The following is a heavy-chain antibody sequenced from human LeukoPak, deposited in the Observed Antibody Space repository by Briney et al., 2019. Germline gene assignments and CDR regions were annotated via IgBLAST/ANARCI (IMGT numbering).Heavy chain of an antibody. CDR1: GFTFSSYS. CDR2: ISSSSSTI. CDR3: AKDGGKRWLQTFDY. J-gene: IGHJ4*02. D-gene: IGHD5-24*01. V-gene: IGHV3-48*01. Sequence: GGSLRLSCAASGFTFSSYSMNWVRQAPGKGLEWVSYISSSSSTIYYADSVKGRFTISRDNAKNSLYLQMNSLRAEDTAVYYCAKDGGKRWLQTFDYWGQGTLVTVSS.